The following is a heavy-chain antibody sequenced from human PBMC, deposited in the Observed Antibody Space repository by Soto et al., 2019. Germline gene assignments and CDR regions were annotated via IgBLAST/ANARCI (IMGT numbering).Heavy chain of an antibody. CDR1: GGTFSSYA. Sequence: SVKVSCKASGGTFSSYAISWVRQAPGQGLEWMGGIIPIFGTANYAQKFQGRVTITADKSTSTAYMELSSLRSEDTAVYYCARQYLRGRDCYYCGMDVWGQGTTVTVSS. CDR3: ARQYLRGRDCYYCGMDV. CDR2: IIPIFGTA. D-gene: IGHD3-9*01. V-gene: IGHV1-69*06. J-gene: IGHJ6*02.